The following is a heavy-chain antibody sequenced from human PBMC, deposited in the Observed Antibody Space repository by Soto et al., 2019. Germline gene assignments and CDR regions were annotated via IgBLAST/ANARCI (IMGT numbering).Heavy chain of an antibody. V-gene: IGHV3-23*01. Sequence: GGSLRLSCAASGFTFSSYAMSWVRQAPGKGLEWVSTIIGSGGSTYYADAVKGRFTISRDNSKNTLYLQMNSLRAEDTALYYCAKCGVNYDILTGYDYYSGMDVWGQGTTVTVSS. CDR1: GFTFSSYA. D-gene: IGHD3-9*01. CDR3: AKCGVNYDILTGYDYYSGMDV. CDR2: IIGSGGST. J-gene: IGHJ6*02.